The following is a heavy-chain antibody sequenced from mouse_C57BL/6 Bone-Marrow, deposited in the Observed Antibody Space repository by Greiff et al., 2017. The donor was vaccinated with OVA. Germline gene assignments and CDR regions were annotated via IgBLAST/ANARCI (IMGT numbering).Heavy chain of an antibody. CDR2: SRNKANDYTT. CDR1: GFTFSDFY. D-gene: IGHD2-5*01. CDR3: ARDADSNYYYAMDY. Sequence: EVKVVESGGGLVQSGRSLRLSCATSGFTFSDFYMEWVRQAPGKGLEWIAASRNKANDYTTEYSASVKGRFIVSRDTSQSILYLQMNALRAEDTAIYYCARDADSNYYYAMDYWGQGTSVTVSS. J-gene: IGHJ4*01. V-gene: IGHV7-1*01.